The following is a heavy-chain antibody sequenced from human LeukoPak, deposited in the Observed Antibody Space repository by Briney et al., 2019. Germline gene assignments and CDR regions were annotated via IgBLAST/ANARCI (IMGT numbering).Heavy chain of an antibody. CDR2: IRYDGSDK. CDR3: AKGFYYCSDGCPQYYYYMDV. V-gene: IGHV3-30*02. CDR1: GFTFSRHG. D-gene: IGHD2-15*01. J-gene: IGHJ6*03. Sequence: GGSLRLSCAAYGFTFSRHGMHWVRQAPGKGLEWVAFIRYDGSDKYYADSVKGRFTISRDNSENTLYLQMNSLRPEDTAVYYCAKGFYYCSDGCPQYYYYMDVWGKGTTVIVSS.